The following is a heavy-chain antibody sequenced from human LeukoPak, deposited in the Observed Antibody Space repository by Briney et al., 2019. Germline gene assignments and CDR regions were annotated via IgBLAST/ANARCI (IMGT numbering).Heavy chain of an antibody. CDR3: ARDRDIAAAGVAFDI. D-gene: IGHD6-13*01. V-gene: IGHV4-59*12. CDR1: GGSISGYY. Sequence: PSETLSLTCSVAGGSISGYYWMWIRQPPGKGLEWIGYLYYSGDTKYSPSLKSRVTISEDTSKNQASLKLRSVTAADTAVYYCARDRDIAAAGVAFDIWGQGTMVTVSS. J-gene: IGHJ3*02. CDR2: LYYSGDT.